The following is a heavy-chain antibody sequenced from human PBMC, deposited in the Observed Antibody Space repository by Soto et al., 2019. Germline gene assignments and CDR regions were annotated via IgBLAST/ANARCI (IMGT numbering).Heavy chain of an antibody. CDR1: GFTFSSYG. CDR3: AKDRTTVTTDYFDY. V-gene: IGHV3-30*18. J-gene: IGHJ4*02. Sequence: GGSLRLSCAASGFTFSSYGMHWVRQAPGKGLEWVAVISYDGSNKYYADSVKGRFTISRDNSKNTLYLQMNSLRAEDTAVYYCAKDRTTVTTDYFDYWGQGTLVTVSS. D-gene: IGHD4-4*01. CDR2: ISYDGSNK.